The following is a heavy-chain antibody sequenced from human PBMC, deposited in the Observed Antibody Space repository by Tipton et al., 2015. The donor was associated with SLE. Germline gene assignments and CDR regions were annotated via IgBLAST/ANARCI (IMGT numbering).Heavy chain of an antibody. J-gene: IGHJ5*02. CDR2: FYYSGST. D-gene: IGHD3-3*01. Sequence: TLSLTCAVSGGSIRSSNFYWGWIRQPPGRGLDWIGSFYYSGSTYYDPSLKSRVTISIDTSKNQFSLKLTSVTAADTAVYYSARPLRLIFAVVPPGGFDPW. CDR1: GGSIRSSNFY. V-gene: IGHV4-39*07. CDR3: ARPLRLIFAVVPPGGFDP.